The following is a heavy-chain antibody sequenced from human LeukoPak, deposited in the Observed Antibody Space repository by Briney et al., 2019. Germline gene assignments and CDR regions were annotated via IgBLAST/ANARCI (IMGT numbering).Heavy chain of an antibody. CDR1: GYTFTSYD. V-gene: IGHV1-8*01. Sequence: GASVKVSCKASGYTFTSYDINWVRQATGQGLEWMGWMNPNSGNTGYAQKFQGRVTMTTNTSISTAYMELSSLRSEDTAVYYCARGDSSGDNNWFDPWGQGTLVTVSS. CDR2: MNPNSGNT. CDR3: ARGDSSGDNNWFDP. D-gene: IGHD3-22*01. J-gene: IGHJ5*02.